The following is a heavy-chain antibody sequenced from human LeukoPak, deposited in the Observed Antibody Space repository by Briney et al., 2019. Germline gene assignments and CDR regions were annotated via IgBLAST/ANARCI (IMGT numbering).Heavy chain of an antibody. V-gene: IGHV4-39*01. D-gene: IGHD4-17*01. CDR1: GGPVSSSSYY. Sequence: PAETLSLTCTVSGGPVSSSSYYWGWLRQPPGKGLEWIGSIYYSGTNHYNPSLKSRVTISVDTSKNQFSLKLRSVTAADTAVYYCGRDYGDYPYWYFDPWGRGTVVTVSS. CDR2: IYYSGTN. J-gene: IGHJ2*01. CDR3: GRDYGDYPYWYFDP.